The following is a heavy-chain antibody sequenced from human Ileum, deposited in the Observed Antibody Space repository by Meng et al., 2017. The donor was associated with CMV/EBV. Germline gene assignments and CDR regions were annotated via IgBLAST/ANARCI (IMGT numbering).Heavy chain of an antibody. J-gene: IGHJ3*01. CDR1: GFTFSDYY. V-gene: IGHV4-4*07. D-gene: IGHD1/OR15-1a*01. Sequence: GSLRLSCAASGFTFSDYYINWVRQSPGKGLEYIGSIYSSGNTHYNPALQSRAFISIDTSKNQFSLTLSSVTAADTALYYCASDRPFSGTYLTDAFNVWGPGIMVTVSS. CDR3: ASDRPFSGTYLTDAFNV. CDR2: IYSSGNT.